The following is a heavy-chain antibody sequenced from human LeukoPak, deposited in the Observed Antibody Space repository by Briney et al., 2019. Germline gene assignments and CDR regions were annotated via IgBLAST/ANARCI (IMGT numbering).Heavy chain of an antibody. J-gene: IGHJ4*02. CDR3: AKALEQETVIALDS. V-gene: IGHV3-23*01. CDR1: GFTFSSYE. D-gene: IGHD6-13*01. Sequence: GGSLRLSCVASGFTFSSYEMNWVRQAPGKGLEWVSAISGSGGSTYYADSVKGRFTISRDNSKNTLYLQMNSLRAEDTSIYFCAKALEQETVIALDSWGQGTLVTVSS. CDR2: ISGSGGST.